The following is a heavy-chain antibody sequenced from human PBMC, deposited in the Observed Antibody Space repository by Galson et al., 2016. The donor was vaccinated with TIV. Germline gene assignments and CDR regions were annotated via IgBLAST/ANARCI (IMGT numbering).Heavy chain of an antibody. D-gene: IGHD6-13*01. V-gene: IGHV4-4*07. CDR1: GGSISSYN. CDR2: IYTSGSP. Sequence: TLSLTCTVSGGSISSYNWSWIRKPAGKGLEWIGRIYTSGSPNYNPSLKSRVTMPVDASRNQFSLKLNSMTAADTAVYYCARGGSNWFGGWFDPWGQGTLVTVSS. CDR3: ARGGSNWFGGWFDP. J-gene: IGHJ5*02.